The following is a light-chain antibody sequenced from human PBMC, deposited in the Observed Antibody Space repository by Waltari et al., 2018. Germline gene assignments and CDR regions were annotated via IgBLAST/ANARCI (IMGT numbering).Light chain of an antibody. CDR2: KAS. V-gene: IGKV1-5*03. J-gene: IGKJ1*01. Sequence: DIQMTQSPSTLSASVGDRVTITCRASHSISSWLAWYQQKPGKAPKLLIYKASSLESGVPSRFSGSGSGTEFTLTISSLQPDDFATYYCQQYNSYSRTFGQGTKVEIK. CDR3: QQYNSYSRT. CDR1: HSISSW.